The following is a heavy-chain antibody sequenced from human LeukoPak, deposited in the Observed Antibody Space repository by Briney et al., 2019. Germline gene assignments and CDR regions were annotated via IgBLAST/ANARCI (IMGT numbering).Heavy chain of an antibody. J-gene: IGHJ4*02. D-gene: IGHD3-16*02. V-gene: IGHV1-18*01. Sequence: ASVKVSCKASGYTFTGYGISWVRQAPGQGLEWMGWISAYNGNTNYAQKLQGRVTMTTDTSTSTAYMELRSLRSDDTAVYYCARDRYYDYVWGSYRLDYWGQGTLVTVSS. CDR1: GYTFTGYG. CDR2: ISAYNGNT. CDR3: ARDRYYDYVWGSYRLDY.